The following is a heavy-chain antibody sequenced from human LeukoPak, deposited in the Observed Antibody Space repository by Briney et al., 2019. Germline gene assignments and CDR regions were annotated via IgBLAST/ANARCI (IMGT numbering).Heavy chain of an antibody. Sequence: PGGSLRLSCAASGFTVSDNDMSWLRQAPGKGLEWVSVIYSSTSTYYADSVKGRFTISRHNSENTLYLQMSSLRTEDTALYYCARAYSTAFDIWGRGTMVTVSS. D-gene: IGHD2-21*01. CDR3: ARAYSTAFDI. CDR2: IYSSTST. CDR1: GFTVSDND. V-gene: IGHV3-53*04. J-gene: IGHJ3*02.